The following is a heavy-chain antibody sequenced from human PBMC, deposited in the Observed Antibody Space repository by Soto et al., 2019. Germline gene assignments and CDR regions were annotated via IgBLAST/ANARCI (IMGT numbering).Heavy chain of an antibody. V-gene: IGHV4-61*01. CDR2: INHSGST. Sequence: SLTCTVSGGSVSSGSYYWSWIRQPPGKGLEWIGEINHSGSTNYNPSLKSRVTISVDTSKNQFSLKLSSVTAADTAVYYCARGVDDSSGYHFDYWGQGTLVTVSS. D-gene: IGHD3-22*01. J-gene: IGHJ4*02. CDR3: ARGVDDSSGYHFDY. CDR1: GGSVSSGSYY.